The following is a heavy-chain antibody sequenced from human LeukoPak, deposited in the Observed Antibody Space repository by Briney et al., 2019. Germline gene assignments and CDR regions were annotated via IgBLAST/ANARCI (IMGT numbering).Heavy chain of an antibody. CDR1: GGSFSGYY. V-gene: IGHV4-34*01. CDR3: ARLTVADPIGEYWFDP. J-gene: IGHJ5*02. D-gene: IGHD3-10*01. Sequence: SETLSLTCAVYGGSFSGYYWSWSRQPPGKGLEWIGEINHSGSTNYNPSLKSRVTISVDTSKNQFSLKLSSVTAADTAVYYCARLTVADPIGEYWFDPWGQGTLVTVSS. CDR2: INHSGST.